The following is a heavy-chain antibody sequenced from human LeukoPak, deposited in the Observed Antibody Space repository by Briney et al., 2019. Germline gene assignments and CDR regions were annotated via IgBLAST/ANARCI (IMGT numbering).Heavy chain of an antibody. CDR1: GFTFSSYS. CDR2: ISSSGSYI. J-gene: IGHJ5*02. CDR3: ARDGSVEKRHNWFDP. V-gene: IGHV3-21*01. D-gene: IGHD1-26*01. Sequence: GGSLRLSCAASGFTFSSYSMSWVRQAPGKGLEWVSCISSSGSYIFYADSVKGRFTISRDNSKNSLYLQMNSLRAEDTAVYYCARDGSVEKRHNWFDPWGQGTLVTVSS.